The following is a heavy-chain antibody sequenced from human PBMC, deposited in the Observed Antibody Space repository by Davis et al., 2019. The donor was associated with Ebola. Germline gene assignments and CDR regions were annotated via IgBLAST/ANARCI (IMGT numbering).Heavy chain of an antibody. CDR2: IYYSGST. V-gene: IGHV4-61*01. CDR3: ARQSVFYDSSGTLNWFDP. J-gene: IGHJ5*02. CDR1: GGSVSSGSYY. D-gene: IGHD3-22*01. Sequence: SETLSLTCTVSGGSVSSGSYYWSWIRQPPGKGLEWIGYIYYSGSTNYNPSLKSRVTISVDTSKNQFSLKLSSVTAADTAVYYCARQSVFYDSSGTLNWFDPWGQGTLVTVSS.